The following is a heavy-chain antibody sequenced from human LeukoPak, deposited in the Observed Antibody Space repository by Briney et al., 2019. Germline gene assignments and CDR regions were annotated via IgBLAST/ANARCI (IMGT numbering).Heavy chain of an antibody. D-gene: IGHD3-9*01. V-gene: IGHV4-61*02. CDR2: IYTSGST. Sequence: SQTLSLTCTVSGGSISSGSYYWSWIRQPAGKGLEWIGRIYTSGSTNYNPSLKSRVTISVDTSKNHFSLKLSSVTAADTAVYYCAREVATTGYLHFDYWGRGTLVTVSS. CDR3: AREVATTGYLHFDY. J-gene: IGHJ4*02. CDR1: GGSISSGSYY.